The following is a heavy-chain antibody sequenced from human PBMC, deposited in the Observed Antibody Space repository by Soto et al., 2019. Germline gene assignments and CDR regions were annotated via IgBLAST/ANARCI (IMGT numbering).Heavy chain of an antibody. CDR1: GYTFTSYA. D-gene: IGHD7-27*01. CDR3: AREELISKLGDGDYFAY. J-gene: IGHJ4*02. V-gene: IGHV1-3*01. Sequence: QVQLVQSGAEVKKPGASVKVSCKASGYTFTSYAMHWVRQAPGQRLEWMGWINAGNGNTKYSQKFQGRVTITRDTSASTAYMELSSLRSEDTAVYYCAREELISKLGDGDYFAYWGQGTLVTVSS. CDR2: INAGNGNT.